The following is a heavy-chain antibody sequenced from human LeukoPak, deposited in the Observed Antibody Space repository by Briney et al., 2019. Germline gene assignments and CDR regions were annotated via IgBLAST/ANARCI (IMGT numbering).Heavy chain of an antibody. CDR1: GSSISSGYY. V-gene: IGHV4-38-2*02. D-gene: IGHD3-10*01. J-gene: IGHJ4*02. CDR2: IHHSGNT. Sequence: SETLSLTCSVSGSSISSGYYWGWIRQPPGKGLEWIGSIHHSGNTYSNPSLRSRVTVSVDTAKNQFSLKLRSVTAADTAVYYCARAGSITMVRGVIITSLYYFDYWGQGTLVTVSS. CDR3: ARAGSITMVRGVIITSLYYFDY.